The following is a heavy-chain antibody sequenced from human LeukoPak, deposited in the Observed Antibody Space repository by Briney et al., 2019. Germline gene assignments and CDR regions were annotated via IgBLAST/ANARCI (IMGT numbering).Heavy chain of an antibody. CDR2: INPNSGGT. CDR3: ARVAYYYDSSGYLDY. V-gene: IGHV1-2*02. CDR1: GYTFTGYY. Sequence: GASVKVSCKASGYTFTGYYMHWVRQAPGQGLEWMGWINPNSGGTNYAQKFQGRVTMTRDTSISTAYVELSRLRSDDTAVYYCARVAYYYDSSGYLDYWGQGTLVTVSS. D-gene: IGHD3-22*01. J-gene: IGHJ4*02.